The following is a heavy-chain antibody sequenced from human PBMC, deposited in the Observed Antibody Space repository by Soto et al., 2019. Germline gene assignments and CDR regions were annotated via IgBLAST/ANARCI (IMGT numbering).Heavy chain of an antibody. V-gene: IGHV1-3*01. CDR1: GYTFTSYA. Sequence: GASVKVSCEASGYTFTSYAMHWVRQAPGQRLEWMGWINAGNGNTKYSQKFQGRVTITRDTSASTAYMELSSLRSEDTAVYYCAREKRRVAGTLNFDAFDIWGQGTMVTVSS. D-gene: IGHD6-19*01. CDR3: AREKRRVAGTLNFDAFDI. J-gene: IGHJ3*02. CDR2: INAGNGNT.